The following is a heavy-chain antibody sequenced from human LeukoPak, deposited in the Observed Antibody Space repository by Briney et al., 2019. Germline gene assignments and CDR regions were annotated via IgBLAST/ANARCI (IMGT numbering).Heavy chain of an antibody. J-gene: IGHJ4*02. CDR3: ARGPDYYDSSGYTLDY. V-gene: IGHV3-30*01. Sequence: GGSLRLSCAASGFTFSSYAMHWVRQAPGKGLEWVAVISYDGSNKYYADSVKGRFTISRDNSKNTLYLQMNSLRAEDTAVYYCARGPDYYDSSGYTLDYWGQGTLVTVSS. CDR2: ISYDGSNK. D-gene: IGHD3-22*01. CDR1: GFTFSSYA.